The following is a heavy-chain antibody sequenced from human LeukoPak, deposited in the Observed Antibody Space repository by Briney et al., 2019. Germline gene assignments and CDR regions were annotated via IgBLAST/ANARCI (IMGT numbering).Heavy chain of an antibody. CDR3: ARRGGYSGYGPFDH. V-gene: IGHV4-39*01. Sequence: PSETLSLTCTVSGGSISSSSYYGGWIRQPPGKGLEWIGSIYYSGSTYYNPSLKSRITISVDTSKNQFSLKLSSVTAADTAVYYCARRGGYSGYGPFDHWGQGTLVIVSS. CDR1: GGSISSSSYY. D-gene: IGHD5-12*01. J-gene: IGHJ4*02. CDR2: IYYSGST.